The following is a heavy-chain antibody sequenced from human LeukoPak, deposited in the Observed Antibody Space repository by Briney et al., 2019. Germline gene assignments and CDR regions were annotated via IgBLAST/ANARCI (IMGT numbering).Heavy chain of an antibody. Sequence: ASVKVSFKVSGYTFTIYGISWVRQAPGQGLEWMGWISAYNGNTNYAQKLQGRVTMTTDTSTSTAYMELRSLRSDDTAVYYCARERGQYSSSWYFDYWGQGTLVTVSS. CDR1: GYTFTIYG. V-gene: IGHV1-18*04. CDR3: ARERGQYSSSWYFDY. CDR2: ISAYNGNT. D-gene: IGHD6-13*01. J-gene: IGHJ4*02.